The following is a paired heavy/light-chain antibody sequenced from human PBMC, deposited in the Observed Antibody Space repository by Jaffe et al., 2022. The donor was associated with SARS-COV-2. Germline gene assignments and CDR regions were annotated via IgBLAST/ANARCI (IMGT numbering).Light chain of an antibody. Sequence: DIQMTQSPSTLSASVGDRVTITCRASQSINSWLAWYQQKPGKAPKLLIYKASNLETGVPSRFSGSGSGTEFTLTISSLQPDDFATYYCQQYKTIDSFGQGTKLEIK. J-gene: IGKJ2*03. CDR2: KAS. CDR3: QQYKTIDS. V-gene: IGKV1-5*03. CDR1: QSINSW.
Heavy chain of an antibody. CDR2: IDPRDSYA. CDR3: ARDREGAFDY. J-gene: IGHJ4*02. V-gene: IGHV5-10-1*03. Sequence: EVQLVQSGAEVTKSGESLRISCKGSGYNFTSYYINWVRQMPGKGLEWMGKIDPRDSYASYSPSFQGHVTASTDKSIGTAYLQWSSLKASDTGIYYCARDREGAFDYWGQGTLVTVSS. CDR1: GYNFTSYY.